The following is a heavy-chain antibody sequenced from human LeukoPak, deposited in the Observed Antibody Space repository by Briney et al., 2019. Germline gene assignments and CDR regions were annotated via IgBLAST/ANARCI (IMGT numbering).Heavy chain of an antibody. CDR3: ARAKAWSWDY. V-gene: IGHV3-30-3*01. J-gene: IGHJ4*02. Sequence: GGSLRLSCAASGFTFSSYAMHWVRQAPGKGLEWVAVISYDGSNKYYADSVKGRFTISRDNSKNTLYLQMNSLRAEDTAVYYCARAKAWSWDYWGQGTLVTVSS. CDR2: ISYDGSNK. CDR1: GFTFSSYA. D-gene: IGHD2-15*01.